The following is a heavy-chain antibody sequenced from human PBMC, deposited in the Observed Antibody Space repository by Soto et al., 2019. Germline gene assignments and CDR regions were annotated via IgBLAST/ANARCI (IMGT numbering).Heavy chain of an antibody. J-gene: IGHJ4*02. V-gene: IGHV3-23*01. CDR2: ISGSGGST. CDR1: GFTFSSYA. CDR3: AKRGGYCSGGSCYYFDY. D-gene: IGHD2-15*01. Sequence: EVQLLESGGGLVQPGGSLRLSCAASGFTFSSYAMSWVRQAPGKGLEWVSAISGSGGSTYYADSVKGRFTISRDNSKNTLYLQMNSLRAEDTAVYNCAKRGGYCSGGSCYYFDYWGQGTLVTVSS.